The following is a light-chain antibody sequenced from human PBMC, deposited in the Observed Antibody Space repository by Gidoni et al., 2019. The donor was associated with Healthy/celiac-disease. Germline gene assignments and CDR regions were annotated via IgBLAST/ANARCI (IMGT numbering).Light chain of an antibody. V-gene: IGLV2-23*01. CDR1: SSDVGSYNL. CDR3: CTYAGDTGV. Sequence: QSALTQPASVSGSPGQSITISCTGTSSDVGSYNLVSWNQQHPGKAPKLLIDEDSKRPSGVSNRFSGSKSGNAASLTISGLQAEDEADYYCCTYAGDTGVFGGGTKLTVL. J-gene: IGLJ3*02. CDR2: EDS.